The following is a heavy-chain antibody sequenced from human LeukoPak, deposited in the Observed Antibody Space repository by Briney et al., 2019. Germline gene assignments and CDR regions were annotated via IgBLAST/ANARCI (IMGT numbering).Heavy chain of an antibody. CDR1: GYTFTSYG. J-gene: IGHJ4*02. D-gene: IGHD5-18*01. CDR2: ISAYNGNT. V-gene: IGHV1-18*01. CDR3: AREMEILKGYSYGY. Sequence: ASVKVSCKASGYTFTSYGISWVRQAPGQGLEGMGWISAYNGNTNYAQKLQGRVTMTTDTSTSTAYRELRSLRSDDTAVYYCAREMEILKGYSYGYWGQGTLVTVSS.